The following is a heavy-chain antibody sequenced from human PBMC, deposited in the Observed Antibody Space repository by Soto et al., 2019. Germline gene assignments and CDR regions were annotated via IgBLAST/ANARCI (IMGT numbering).Heavy chain of an antibody. J-gene: IGHJ4*02. D-gene: IGHD3-22*01. Sequence: PGGSLRLSCAASGFTFSSYEMNWVRQAPGKGLEWVSYISSSGSTIYYADSVKGRFTISRDNAKNSLYLQMNSLRAEDTAVYYCARAGSAYYDSSRTFDYWGQGTLVTVSS. CDR1: GFTFSSYE. V-gene: IGHV3-48*03. CDR2: ISSSGSTI. CDR3: ARAGSAYYDSSRTFDY.